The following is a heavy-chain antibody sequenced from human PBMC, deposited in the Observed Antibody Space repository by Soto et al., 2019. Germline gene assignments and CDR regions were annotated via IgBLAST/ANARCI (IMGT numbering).Heavy chain of an antibody. CDR3: AEVDTAMVTRLDYYYGMDV. D-gene: IGHD5-18*01. V-gene: IGHV3-43*01. J-gene: IGHJ6*02. CDR1: GFTFDDYT. Sequence: PGGSLRLSCAASGFTFDDYTMHWVRQAPGKGLEWVSLISWDGGSTYYADSVKGRFTISRDNSKNTLYLQMNSRRAEDTAVYYCAEVDTAMVTRLDYYYGMDVWGQGTTVTVSS. CDR2: ISWDGGST.